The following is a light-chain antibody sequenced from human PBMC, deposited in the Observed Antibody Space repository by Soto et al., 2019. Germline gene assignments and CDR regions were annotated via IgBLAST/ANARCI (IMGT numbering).Light chain of an antibody. Sequence: DIVMTQSPDSLAVSLGERATINCKSSQSVSYSSNNKNYLAWYQQKPGRPPKLLIYWASTRESGVPDRFSGSGSGTDFTLTISSLQAEDVAVYYCQQYYSTPYTFGQGTKLEIK. CDR3: QQYYSTPYT. CDR1: QSVSYSSNNKNY. V-gene: IGKV4-1*01. CDR2: WAS. J-gene: IGKJ2*01.